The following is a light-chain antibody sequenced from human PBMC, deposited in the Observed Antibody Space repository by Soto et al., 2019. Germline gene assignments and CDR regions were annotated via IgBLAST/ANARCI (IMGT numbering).Light chain of an antibody. J-gene: IGKJ2*01. V-gene: IGKV1-12*01. Sequence: DIQMTHSPSSVSASVGDSVTITCRASQGINNWLAWYQQKPGKAPKLLIYGASSLLSGVPSRFSGSGSGTDFTLTISSLQPEDVATYYCQQAYSFPKTFGQGTRLEIK. CDR2: GAS. CDR3: QQAYSFPKT. CDR1: QGINNW.